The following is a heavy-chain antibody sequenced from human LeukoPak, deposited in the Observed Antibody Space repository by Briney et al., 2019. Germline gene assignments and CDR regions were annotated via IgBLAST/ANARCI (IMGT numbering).Heavy chain of an antibody. J-gene: IGHJ4*02. D-gene: IGHD5-24*01. CDR3: ARSSRDGYNYFDY. V-gene: IGHV4-39*01. Sequence: SETLSLTCTVSGGSISSSYFYWDWIRQPPGKGLEWFGSMYYSGSTYYNPSLKSRVTISVDTSKNQFSLKLSSVTAADTAVYYCARSSRDGYNYFDYWGQGTLVTVSS. CDR2: MYYSGST. CDR1: GGSISSSYFY.